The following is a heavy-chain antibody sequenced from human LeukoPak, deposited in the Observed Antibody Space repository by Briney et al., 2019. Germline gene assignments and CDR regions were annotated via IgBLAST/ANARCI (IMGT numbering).Heavy chain of an antibody. CDR3: ARAGVAATLDY. V-gene: IGHV3-72*01. Sequence: GGALRLSCAASGFTFSDRYMDWVRQAPGKGLEWVGRVRNKANSYTTEYAASVKGRFTISRDDSKNSLYLQMNSLRTEDTAVYYCARAGVAATLDYWGQGTLVTVSS. CDR2: VRNKANSYTT. CDR1: GFTFSDRY. D-gene: IGHD2-15*01. J-gene: IGHJ4*02.